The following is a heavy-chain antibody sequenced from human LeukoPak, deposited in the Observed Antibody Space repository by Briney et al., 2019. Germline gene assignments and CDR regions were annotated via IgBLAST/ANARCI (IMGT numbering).Heavy chain of an antibody. Sequence: PGVALRLSCTTSGFTFGDYAMSWVRQAPGKGLEWVGFIRSKAYGGTTQYAASVKGRFTISRDDSKSIAYVQMSTLKTEDTAVYYCSRVRSGSDFDYWGQGTLVTVSS. D-gene: IGHD3-10*01. CDR2: IRSKAYGGTT. V-gene: IGHV3-49*04. CDR3: SRVRSGSDFDY. J-gene: IGHJ4*02. CDR1: GFTFGDYA.